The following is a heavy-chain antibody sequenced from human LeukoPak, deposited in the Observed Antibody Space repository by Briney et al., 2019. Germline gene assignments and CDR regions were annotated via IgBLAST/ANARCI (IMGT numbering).Heavy chain of an antibody. J-gene: IGHJ1*01. Sequence: GGSLRLSCAASGFTFSTYWMTWVRQAPGKGLEWVANIKEDGSREYYVDSVKGRFTISRDNAKNSLYLQMDSLTAEDTAVYYCTRGSPGYGAYVSWGQGTLVSVSS. CDR2: IKEDGSRE. D-gene: IGHD5-12*01. CDR3: TRGSPGYGAYVS. CDR1: GFTFSTYW. V-gene: IGHV3-7*01.